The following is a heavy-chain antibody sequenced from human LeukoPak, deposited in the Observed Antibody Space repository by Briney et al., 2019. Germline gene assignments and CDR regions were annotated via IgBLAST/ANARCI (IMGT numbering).Heavy chain of an antibody. D-gene: IGHD3-22*01. CDR2: IYYSGST. Sequence: ASETLSLTCTVSGGSISRSRYYWGWIRQPPGKGLEWIGNIYYSGSTYYNPSLKSRVTISVDTSKNQFSLKLSSVTAADTAVYYCAVGYDSGDYWGQGTLVTVSS. V-gene: IGHV4-39*01. CDR3: AVGYDSGDY. J-gene: IGHJ4*02. CDR1: GGSISRSRYY.